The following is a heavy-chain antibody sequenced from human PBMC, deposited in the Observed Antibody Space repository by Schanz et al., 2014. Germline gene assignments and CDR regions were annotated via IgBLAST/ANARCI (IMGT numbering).Heavy chain of an antibody. Sequence: QVDLVESGGGVVQPGRSLTLSCAVSTSLFSRSVIHWVRQAPGKGLEWVAVMWNDGIKTHYADSGKGRFTISRDNSKNTVYLQMNSLRTDDTAMYYCARDKGGYYPFDYWGQGTLVTVSS. CDR3: ARDKGGYYPFDY. CDR2: MWNDGIKT. CDR1: TSLFSRSV. D-gene: IGHD3-3*01. J-gene: IGHJ4*02. V-gene: IGHV3-30*04.